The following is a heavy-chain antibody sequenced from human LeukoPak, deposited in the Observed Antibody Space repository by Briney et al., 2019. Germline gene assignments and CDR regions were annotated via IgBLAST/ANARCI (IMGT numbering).Heavy chain of an antibody. J-gene: IGHJ4*02. CDR3: AGSKDLRLDDIYY. V-gene: IGHV1-69*13. CDR2: IIPIFGTA. CDR1: GGTFSSYA. D-gene: IGHD3-9*01. Sequence: GASVKVSCKASGGTFSSYAISWVRQAPGQGLEWMGGIIPIFGTANYAQKFQGRVTITADESTSTAYMELSSLRSEDTAVYYCAGSKDLRLDDIYYWGQGTLVTVSS.